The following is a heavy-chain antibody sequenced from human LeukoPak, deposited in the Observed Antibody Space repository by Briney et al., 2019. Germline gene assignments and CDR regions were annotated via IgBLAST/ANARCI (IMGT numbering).Heavy chain of an antibody. CDR3: ARGPNYYDSSGYYDEYLDY. J-gene: IGHJ4*02. CDR1: GYTFTSYG. Sequence: ASVKVSCKASGYTFTSYGITWVRQAPGQGLEWMGWISAFNGNTNYAQKLQGRVTMTTDTSTSTAYMELRSLRSDDTAVYYCARGPNYYDSSGYYDEYLDYWGQGTLVTVSS. V-gene: IGHV1-18*01. D-gene: IGHD3-22*01. CDR2: ISAFNGNT.